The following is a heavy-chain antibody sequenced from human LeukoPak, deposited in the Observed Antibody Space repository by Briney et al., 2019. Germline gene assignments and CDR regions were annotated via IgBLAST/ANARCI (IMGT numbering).Heavy chain of an antibody. CDR2: INPNSGGT. CDR3: ARHDCGSTSGYFGAFDI. Sequence: ASVKVSCKASGYTFTGYYMHWVRQAPGQGLEWMGWINPNSGGTNYAQKFQGRVTMTRDTSISTAYMELSRLRSDDTAVYYCARHDCGSTSGYFGAFDIWGQGTMVTV. D-gene: IGHD2-2*01. J-gene: IGHJ3*02. V-gene: IGHV1-2*02. CDR1: GYTFTGYY.